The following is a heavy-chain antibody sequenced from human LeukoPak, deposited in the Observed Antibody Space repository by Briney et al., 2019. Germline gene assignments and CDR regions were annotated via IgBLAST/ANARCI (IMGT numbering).Heavy chain of an antibody. Sequence: GGSLRLSCEASGFVLSNYWMSWVRQAPGKGLEWVANIGQDGSETNYLDSVKGRFTISRDNAKNSLYLQMNSLRAEDTAVYYCARVGRYYYDSSGFYYVGYWGQGTLVTVSS. V-gene: IGHV3-7*01. D-gene: IGHD3-22*01. CDR3: ARVGRYYYDSSGFYYVGY. J-gene: IGHJ4*02. CDR1: GFVLSNYW. CDR2: IGQDGSET.